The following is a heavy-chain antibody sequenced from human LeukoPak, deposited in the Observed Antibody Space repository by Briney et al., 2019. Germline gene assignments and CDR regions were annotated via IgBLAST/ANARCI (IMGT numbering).Heavy chain of an antibody. CDR1: GFTFSSYW. Sequence: GGSLRLSCAASGFTFSSYWMHWVRHAPGKGLARVSRINSDGSSTSYADSVKGRFTISRDNAKNTLYLQMNSLRAEDTAVYYCARDPRRFDFDDWGQGTLVTVSS. V-gene: IGHV3-74*01. J-gene: IGHJ4*02. CDR2: INSDGSST. CDR3: ARDPRRFDFDD. D-gene: IGHD3-10*01.